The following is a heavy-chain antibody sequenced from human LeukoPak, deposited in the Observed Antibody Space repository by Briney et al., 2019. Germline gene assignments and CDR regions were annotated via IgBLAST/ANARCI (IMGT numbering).Heavy chain of an antibody. CDR2: IYYSGST. Sequence: SETLSLTCTVSGGSISSYYWSWIRQPPGKGLEWIGYIYYSGSTNYNPSLKSRVTISVDTSKNQFSLKLNSVTAADTAVYYCARGAEYYYDSSGYPYWGQGTLVTVST. V-gene: IGHV4-59*01. CDR1: GGSISSYY. CDR3: ARGAEYYYDSSGYPY. D-gene: IGHD3-22*01. J-gene: IGHJ4*02.